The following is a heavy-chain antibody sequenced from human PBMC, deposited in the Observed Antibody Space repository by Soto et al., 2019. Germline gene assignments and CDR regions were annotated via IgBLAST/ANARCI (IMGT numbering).Heavy chain of an antibody. CDR3: WQTGATSFGWFEP. CDR1: GITFSSYA. V-gene: IGHV3-23*01. CDR2: ISGSGGIT. D-gene: IGHD1-26*01. Sequence: EVQLLESGGGLVQPGGSLRLSCAASGITFSSYAMNWVRQAPGKWLEWVSSISGSGGITHYADSAKGRFTISRDKSKNKLYLQMNALRAEETARYYCWQTGATSFGWFEPRGQGTLVTGSS. J-gene: IGHJ5*02.